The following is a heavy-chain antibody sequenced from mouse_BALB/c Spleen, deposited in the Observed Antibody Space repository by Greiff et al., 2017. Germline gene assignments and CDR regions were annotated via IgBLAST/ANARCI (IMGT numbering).Heavy chain of an antibody. CDR2: ILPGSGST. D-gene: IGHD2-1*01. J-gene: IGHJ1*01. Sequence: VQLQQPGAELVKPGASVKISCKATGYTFSSYWIEWVKQRPGHGLEWIGEILPGSGSTNYNEKFKGKATFTADTSSNTAYMQLSSLTSEDSAVYYCARGGVIGYGNYEDWYFDVWGAGTTVTVSS. CDR3: ARGGVIGYGNYEDWYFDV. CDR1: GYTFSSYW. V-gene: IGHV1-9*01.